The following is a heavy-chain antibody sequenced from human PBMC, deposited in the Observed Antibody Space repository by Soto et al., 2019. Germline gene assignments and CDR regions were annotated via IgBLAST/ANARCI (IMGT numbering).Heavy chain of an antibody. J-gene: IGHJ6*02. Sequence: SVKVSCKASGGTFSSYAISWVRQAPGQGLEWMGGIIPIFGTANYAQKFQGRVTITADESTSTAYMELSSLRSEDTAVYYCARGLDSTVYYYYGMDVWGQGTTVTASS. CDR1: GGTFSSYA. V-gene: IGHV1-69*13. CDR3: ARGLDSTVYYYYGMDV. CDR2: IIPIFGTA. D-gene: IGHD3-16*01.